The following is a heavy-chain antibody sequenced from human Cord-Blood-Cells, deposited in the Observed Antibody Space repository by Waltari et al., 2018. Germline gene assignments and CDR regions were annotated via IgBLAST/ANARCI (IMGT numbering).Heavy chain of an antibody. D-gene: IGHD3-22*01. Sequence: QVQLQESGPGLVKPSETLSLTCPVSGCSIRSYYWSWILHPPGKGLELIGYISSSGSTNYNPSLKSRVTISGDTSKNQFSLKLSSVTAADTAVYYCARGGPYDSSGYYDYWGQGTLVTVSS. CDR2: ISSSGST. CDR3: ARGGPYDSSGYYDY. CDR1: GCSIRSYY. V-gene: IGHV4-59*01. J-gene: IGHJ4*02.